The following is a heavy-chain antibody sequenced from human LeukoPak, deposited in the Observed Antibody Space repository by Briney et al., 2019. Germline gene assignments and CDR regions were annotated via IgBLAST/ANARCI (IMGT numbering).Heavy chain of an antibody. Sequence: GGSLRLSCAASGFTFSDYYMSWIRQAPGKGLEWVSYISSSGSTIYYADSVKGRFTISRDNAKNSLYLQMNSLRAEDTAVYYCASAVMGDHDAFDIWGQGTIVTVSS. V-gene: IGHV3-11*04. CDR2: ISSSGSTI. D-gene: IGHD3-16*01. CDR3: ASAVMGDHDAFDI. J-gene: IGHJ3*02. CDR1: GFTFSDYY.